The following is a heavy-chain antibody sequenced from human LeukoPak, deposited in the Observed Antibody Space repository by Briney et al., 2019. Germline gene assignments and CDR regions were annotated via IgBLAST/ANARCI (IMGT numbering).Heavy chain of an antibody. D-gene: IGHD6-13*01. CDR1: GFTVSSNY. CDR2: IYSGGST. V-gene: IGHV3-53*01. J-gene: IGHJ4*02. Sequence: GGSLRLSCAASGFTVSSNYMSWVRQAPGKGLEWVSVIYSGGSTYYADSVKGRFTISRDNSKNTLYLQMNSLRAEDTAVYYCARDLIAAAGKGFDYWGQGTLVTVSS. CDR3: ARDLIAAAGKGFDY.